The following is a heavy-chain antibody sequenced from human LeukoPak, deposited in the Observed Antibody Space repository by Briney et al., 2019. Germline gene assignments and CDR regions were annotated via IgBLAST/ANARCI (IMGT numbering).Heavy chain of an antibody. Sequence: PGGSLRLSCAASGFTFSSYGMHWVRQAPGKGLEWVAVIWYDGSNKYYADSVKGRFTISRDNSKNTLYLQMNSLRAEDTAVYYCARDRQPNVLRFLEWSGWGQGTLVTVSS. CDR2: IWYDGSNK. CDR1: GFTFSSYG. V-gene: IGHV3-33*01. D-gene: IGHD3-3*01. J-gene: IGHJ4*02. CDR3: ARDRQPNVLRFLEWSG.